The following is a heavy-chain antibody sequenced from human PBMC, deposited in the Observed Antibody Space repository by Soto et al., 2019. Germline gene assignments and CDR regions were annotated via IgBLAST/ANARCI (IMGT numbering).Heavy chain of an antibody. CDR1: GGSISSSDYY. V-gene: IGHV4-39*01. Sequence: SETLSLTCTVSGGSISSSDYYWGWIRQPPGKGLEWIASISFGVTTYYNPSLKSRLTISIDTSNNQFSLMLSSVTAADTAVYYCGTSSVSRLLDHWYFDLWGRGTLVTVSS. CDR3: GTSSVSRLLDHWYFDL. J-gene: IGHJ2*01. CDR2: ISFGVTT. D-gene: IGHD3-9*01.